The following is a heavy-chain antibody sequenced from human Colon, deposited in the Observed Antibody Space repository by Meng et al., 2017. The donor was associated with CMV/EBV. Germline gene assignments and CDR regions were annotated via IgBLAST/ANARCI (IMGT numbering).Heavy chain of an antibody. V-gene: IGHV4-39*07. D-gene: IGHD4-11*01. CDR1: GASIFSSSYY. J-gene: IGHJ6*02. CDR2: IYYSGTT. Sequence: SETLSLTCNVSGASIFSSSYYWGWIRQSPGKGLEWIGSIYYSGTTSYNPSLKSRVTISVDLSKNQFSLRLSSVTAADTAVYYCVRDRTVTKFLYRGMDVWGQGTTVTVSS. CDR3: VRDRTVTKFLYRGMDV.